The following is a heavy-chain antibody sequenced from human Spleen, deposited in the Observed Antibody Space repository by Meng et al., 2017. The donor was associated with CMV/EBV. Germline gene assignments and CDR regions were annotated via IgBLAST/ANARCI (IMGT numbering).Heavy chain of an antibody. J-gene: IGHJ4*02. V-gene: IGHV4-34*01. D-gene: IGHD2-2*02. CDR2: INHSGST. CDR3: ARASRGYCVITDCYIFDY. Sequence: SETLSLTCAVYGGSFSGYYWSWIRQPPGKGLEWIGEINHSGSTNYNPSLKSRVTISVDTSKNRFSLNLSSVTAADTAVYYCARASRGYCVITDCYIFDYWGQGTLVTVSS. CDR1: GGSFSGYY.